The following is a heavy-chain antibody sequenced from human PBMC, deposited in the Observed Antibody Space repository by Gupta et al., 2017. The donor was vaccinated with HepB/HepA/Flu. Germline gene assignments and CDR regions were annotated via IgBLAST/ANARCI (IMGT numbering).Heavy chain of an antibody. CDR1: GFTFSSYA. V-gene: IGHV3-30-3*01. D-gene: IGHD3-16*02. CDR3: ARDEHYDYVWGSYRPYDAFDI. Sequence: QVQLVESGGGVVQPGRSLRLSCAASGFTFSSYAMHWVRQAPGKGLEWVAVISYDGSNKYYADSVKGRFTISRDNSKNTLYLQMNSLRAEDTAVYYCARDEHYDYVWGSYRPYDAFDIWGQGTMVTVSS. J-gene: IGHJ3*02. CDR2: ISYDGSNK.